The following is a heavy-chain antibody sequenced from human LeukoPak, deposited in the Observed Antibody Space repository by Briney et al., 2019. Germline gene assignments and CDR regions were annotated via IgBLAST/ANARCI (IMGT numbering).Heavy chain of an antibody. CDR1: GFALSTDE. V-gene: IGHV3-48*03. Sequence: PGGSLRLSCAASGFALSTDEMNWVRQAPGKGLEWIADITISGHTKNYADSVKGRFTISRDNARTSLYLQMNSLRVEDTGVYYCARGDPHADLWGQGTLVTVSS. D-gene: IGHD2-21*01. J-gene: IGHJ5*02. CDR3: ARGDPHADL. CDR2: ITISGHTK.